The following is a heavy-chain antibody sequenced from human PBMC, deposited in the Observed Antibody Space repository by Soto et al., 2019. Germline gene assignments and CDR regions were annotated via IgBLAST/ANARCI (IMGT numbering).Heavy chain of an antibody. J-gene: IGHJ2*01. D-gene: IGHD3-22*01. Sequence: GASVTVSCTAPGYTLTSYAMHWVRQAPGQRLEWMGGINAGNGNTKYSQKFQGRVTMTEDTSTATAYMELSSLRSEDTAVYYCATVNYYDSSGNQNGSYWYFDLWGRGTLVTVPQ. V-gene: IGHV1-3*01. CDR2: INAGNGNT. CDR3: ATVNYYDSSGNQNGSYWYFDL. CDR1: GYTLTSYA.